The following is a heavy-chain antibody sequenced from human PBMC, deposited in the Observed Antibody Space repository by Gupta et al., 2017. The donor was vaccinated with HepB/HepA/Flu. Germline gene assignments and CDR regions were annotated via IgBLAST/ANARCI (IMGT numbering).Heavy chain of an antibody. J-gene: IGHJ4*02. V-gene: IGHV3-74*01. D-gene: IGHD5-12*01. Sequence: EVQLVESGGGLVQPGGSLRLSCAASGFTFYTYWMHWVRQGPEKGLAWISRINSDGTTTTYADSVKGRFTISRDNAKNTLYLQMNSLRAEDTAVYYCARDLGQYSGYDPVGYWGQGTLVTVSS. CDR1: GFTFYTYW. CDR3: ARDLGQYSGYDPVGY. CDR2: INSDGTTT.